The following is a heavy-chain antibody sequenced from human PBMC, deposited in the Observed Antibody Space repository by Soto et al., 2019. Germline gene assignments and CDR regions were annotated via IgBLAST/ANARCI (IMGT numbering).Heavy chain of an antibody. J-gene: IGHJ4*02. Sequence: SETLSLTCTVSGGSISSYYWSWIRQPPGKGLEWIGYIYYSGSTNYNPSLKSRVTISVDTSKNQFSLKLSSVTAADTAVYYCARLPRVGYFDYWGQGTLVTVSS. V-gene: IGHV4-59*08. D-gene: IGHD1-26*01. CDR1: GGSISSYY. CDR2: IYYSGST. CDR3: ARLPRVGYFDY.